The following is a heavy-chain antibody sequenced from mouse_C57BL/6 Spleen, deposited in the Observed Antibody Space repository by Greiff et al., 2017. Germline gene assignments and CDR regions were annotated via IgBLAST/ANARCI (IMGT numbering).Heavy chain of an antibody. J-gene: IGHJ2*01. V-gene: IGHV1-80*01. CDR2: MYPGDGDT. Sequence: VQLQESGAELVKPGASVKISCKASGYAFRSSWLNWVKQRPGKGLEWIGPMYPGDGDTTYNGKFKGKATLTADKASSTAYMQLSSLTSEASAVYFCAREDYYSNDRGYCDDWGQGTTLTVSS. CDR3: AREDYYSNDRGYCDD. CDR1: GYAFRSSW. D-gene: IGHD2-5*01.